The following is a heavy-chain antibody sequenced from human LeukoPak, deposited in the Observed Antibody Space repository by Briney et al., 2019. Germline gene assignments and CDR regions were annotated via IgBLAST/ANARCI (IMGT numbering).Heavy chain of an antibody. J-gene: IGHJ5*02. V-gene: IGHV3-23*01. D-gene: IGHD6-19*01. CDR3: ARDKGIAVAGTSWFDP. CDR1: GFTFSSYA. Sequence: AGGSLRLSCAASGFTFSSYAMSWVRQAPGKGLEWVSAISGSGGSTYYADSVKGRFTISRDNSKDTLYLQMNSLRAEDTAVYYCARDKGIAVAGTSWFDPWGQGTLVTVSS. CDR2: ISGSGGST.